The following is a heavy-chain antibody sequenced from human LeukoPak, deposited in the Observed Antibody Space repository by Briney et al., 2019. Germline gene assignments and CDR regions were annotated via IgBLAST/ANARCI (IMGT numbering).Heavy chain of an antibody. D-gene: IGHD1-26*01. J-gene: IGHJ4*02. V-gene: IGHV3-21*01. CDR3: ASPVLSGSYSGFDY. CDR1: GFTFSSYS. CDR2: ISSSSSYI. Sequence: GGSLRLSCAASGFTFSSYSMNWVRQAPGKGLEWVSSISSSSSYIYYADSVKGRFTISRDNAKNSLYLQMNSLRAEDTAVYYCASPVLSGSYSGFDYWGQGTLVTVSS.